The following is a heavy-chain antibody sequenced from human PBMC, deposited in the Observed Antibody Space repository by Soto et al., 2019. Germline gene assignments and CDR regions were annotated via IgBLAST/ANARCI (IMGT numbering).Heavy chain of an antibody. CDR2: LYDVDGS. CDR1: GLTISGKKY. CDR3: ATWHEREHAFDV. Sequence: DVQLVEAGGGLIQPGESLRLSCAAFGLTISGKKYVAWVRQAPGKGLEWVSALYDVDGSFYADSVTGRFTTSSDSSKTTVYLQMNDLRPDDTAVYYCATWHEREHAFDVWGQGTTVTISS. J-gene: IGHJ3*01. D-gene: IGHD1-1*01. V-gene: IGHV3-53*01.